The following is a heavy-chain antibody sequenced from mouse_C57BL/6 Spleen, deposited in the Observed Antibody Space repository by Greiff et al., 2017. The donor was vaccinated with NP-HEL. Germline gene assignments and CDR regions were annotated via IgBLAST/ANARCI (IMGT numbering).Heavy chain of an antibody. CDR1: GFTFSSYA. J-gene: IGHJ3*01. CDR2: ISDGGSYI. CDR3: ARDSGNYGWFAY. D-gene: IGHD2-1*01. Sequence: EVHLVESGGGLVKPGGSLKLSCAASGFTFSSYAMSWVRQTPEKRLEWVATISDGGSYIYYPDNVKGRFTISRDNAKNNLYLQMSHLKSEDTSMYYCARDSGNYGWFAYWGQGTLVTVSA. V-gene: IGHV5-4*01.